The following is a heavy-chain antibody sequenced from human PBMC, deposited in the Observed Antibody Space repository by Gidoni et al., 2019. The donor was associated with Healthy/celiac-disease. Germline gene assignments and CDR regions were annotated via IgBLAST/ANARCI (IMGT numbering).Heavy chain of an antibody. CDR2: IYYSGST. J-gene: IGHJ4*02. CDR1: GGSISSYY. V-gene: IGHV4-59*08. Sequence: QVQLQESGPGLVKPSETLSLTCTVSGGSISSYYWSWIRQPPGKGLEWIGYIYYSGSTNYNPSLKSRVTISVDTSKNQFSLKLSSVTAADTAVYYCARLQQWLSREYYFDYWGQGTLVTVSS. D-gene: IGHD6-19*01. CDR3: ARLQQWLSREYYFDY.